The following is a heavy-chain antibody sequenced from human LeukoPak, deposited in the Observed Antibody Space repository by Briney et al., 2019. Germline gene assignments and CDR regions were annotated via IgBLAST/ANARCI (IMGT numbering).Heavy chain of an antibody. D-gene: IGHD3-22*01. CDR1: GFTFKNYW. CDR3: VRGGYFYYYGLDV. J-gene: IGHJ6*02. V-gene: IGHV3-74*01. Sequence: SGGSLRLSCAASGFTFKNYWMSWVRQAPGKGPVWVSHINADGSDTNYADSVRGRFTISRDDAMNKVWLQMNSLTVEDTAVYYCVRGGYFYYYGLDVWGQGTTVTVSS. CDR2: INADGSDT.